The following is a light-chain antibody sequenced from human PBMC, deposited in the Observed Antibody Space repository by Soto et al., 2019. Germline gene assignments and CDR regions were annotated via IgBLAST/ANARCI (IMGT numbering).Light chain of an antibody. Sequence: DIVVTQSPLSLPVSPGEPASISCRSSQSLLHSNGYNYLDWYLQKPGQSPQLLIYLGSNRASGVPDRLSGSGSGTDFTLRIARVEAEDAGVYYCMQALETWTFGQGTKVDIK. CDR2: LGS. CDR3: MQALETWT. CDR1: QSLLHSNGYNY. V-gene: IGKV2-28*01. J-gene: IGKJ1*01.